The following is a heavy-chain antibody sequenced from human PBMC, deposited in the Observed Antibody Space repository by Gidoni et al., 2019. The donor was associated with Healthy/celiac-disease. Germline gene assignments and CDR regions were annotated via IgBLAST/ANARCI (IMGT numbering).Heavy chain of an antibody. CDR3: ARSGIEAGRLGWFDP. J-gene: IGHJ5*02. Sequence: QVQLVQSGAEVKKPGSSVKVSCKASEGNFSSYAISWVRQAPGQGLEWMGGIIPIFGTANYAQKFQGRVTITADESTSTAYMELSSLRSEDTAVYYCARSGIEAGRLGWFDPWGQGTLVTVSS. CDR2: IIPIFGTA. CDR1: EGNFSSYA. D-gene: IGHD3-16*01. V-gene: IGHV1-69*01.